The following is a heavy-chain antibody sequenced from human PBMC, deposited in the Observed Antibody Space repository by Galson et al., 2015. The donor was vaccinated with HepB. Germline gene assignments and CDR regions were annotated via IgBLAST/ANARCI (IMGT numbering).Heavy chain of an antibody. V-gene: IGHV3-30-3*01. Sequence: SLRLSCAASGFTSSSYAMHWVRQAPGKGLEWVAVISYDGSNKYYADSVKGRFTISRDNSKNTLYLQMNSLRAEDTAVYYCAREGRRDPFDYWGQGTLVTVSS. CDR1: GFTSSSYA. J-gene: IGHJ4*02. CDR2: ISYDGSNK. CDR3: AREGRRDPFDY.